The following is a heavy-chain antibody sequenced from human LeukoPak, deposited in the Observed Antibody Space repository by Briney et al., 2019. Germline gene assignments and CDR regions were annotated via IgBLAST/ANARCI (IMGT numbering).Heavy chain of an antibody. CDR3: ASSIVDTAMARTDY. V-gene: IGHV3-21*01. J-gene: IGHJ4*02. D-gene: IGHD5-18*01. Sequence: GGSLRLSCAASGFTFSSYSMNWVRQAPGKGLEWVSSISSSSYIYYADSVKGRFTISRNNAKNSLYLQMNSLRAEDTAVYYCASSIVDTAMARTDYWGQGTLVTVSS. CDR1: GFTFSSYS. CDR2: ISSSSYI.